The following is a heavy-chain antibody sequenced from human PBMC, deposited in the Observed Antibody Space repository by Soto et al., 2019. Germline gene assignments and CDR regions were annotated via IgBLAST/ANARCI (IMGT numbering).Heavy chain of an antibody. D-gene: IGHD6-19*01. J-gene: IGHJ4*02. V-gene: IGHV4-39*07. CDR3: ARAFRYSIGWYFGY. CDR1: DDSISSSKDY. CDR2: LYQIGHT. Sequence: ASETLSLTCTVSDDSISSSKDYWGCIRQTPGKGLEWIGSLYQIGHTYYNPSLKTRVTISLDASKNQFSLKLSSVTAADTAVYYCARAFRYSIGWYFGYWGQGTLVTVSS.